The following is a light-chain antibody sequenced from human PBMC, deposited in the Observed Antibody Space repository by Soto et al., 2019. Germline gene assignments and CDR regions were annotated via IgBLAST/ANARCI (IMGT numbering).Light chain of an antibody. CDR1: TSDIGDYNY. CDR3: GSYTGHNTLV. Sequence: QSALTQPASVSGSPGQSITICCTGTTSDIGDYNYVSWYQQSPGKAPKLLIYEVSDRPSGVSNRFSGSKSGNTASLTISGLRTEDEADYYCGSYTGHNTLVFGTGTKLTVL. J-gene: IGLJ1*01. CDR2: EVS. V-gene: IGLV2-14*01.